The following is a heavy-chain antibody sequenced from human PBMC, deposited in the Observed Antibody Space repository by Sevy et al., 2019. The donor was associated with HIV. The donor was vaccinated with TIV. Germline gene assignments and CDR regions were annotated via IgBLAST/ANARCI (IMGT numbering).Heavy chain of an antibody. CDR1: GFTFSSYA. CDR3: AIQPVVPAAMPSHYYYYYYMDV. CDR2: ISGSGGST. D-gene: IGHD2-2*01. V-gene: IGHV3-23*01. J-gene: IGHJ6*03. Sequence: GGSLRLSCAASGFTFSSYAMSWVRQAPGKGLEWVSAISGSGGSTYYADSVKGRFTISRDNSKKTLYLQMKSLRAEDTDVYYCAIQPVVPAAMPSHYYYYYYMDVWGKGTTVTVSS.